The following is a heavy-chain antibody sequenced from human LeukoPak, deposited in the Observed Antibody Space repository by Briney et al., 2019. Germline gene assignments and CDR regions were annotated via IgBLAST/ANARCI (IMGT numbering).Heavy chain of an antibody. CDR3: ARSRPIVGGAFDI. CDR1: GYTFTRYY. CDR2: INPNSGGT. Sequence: GASVKVSCKASGYTFTRYYMHWVRQAPGQGLEWMGWINPNSGGTNYAQKFQGRVTMTSDTSISTAYMELSRLRSDDTAVYYCARSRPIVGGAFDIWGQGTMVTVSS. D-gene: IGHD1-26*01. V-gene: IGHV1-2*02. J-gene: IGHJ3*02.